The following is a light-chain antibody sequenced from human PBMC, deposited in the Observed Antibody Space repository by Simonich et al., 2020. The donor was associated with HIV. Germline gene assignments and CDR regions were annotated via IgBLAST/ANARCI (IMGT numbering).Light chain of an antibody. CDR3: QQYNNWYT. CDR1: QGISSY. J-gene: IGKJ2*01. Sequence: LTQSPATLSASVGDRVTITCRASQGISSYLAWYQQKPGKAPKLLIYAASTLQSGVPSRFSGSGSGTEFTLTISSMQSEDFAVYYCQQYNNWYTFGQGTKLEIK. CDR2: AAS. V-gene: IGKV1-9*01.